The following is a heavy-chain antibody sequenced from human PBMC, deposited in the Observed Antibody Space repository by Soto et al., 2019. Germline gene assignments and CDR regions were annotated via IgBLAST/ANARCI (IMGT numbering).Heavy chain of an antibody. V-gene: IGHV3-30-3*01. CDR1: GFTFSSYA. CDR3: ARAPEDYYDSSGYYGVYFQH. Sequence: GGSLRLSCAASGFTFSSYAMHWVRQAPGKGLEWVAVISYDGSNKYYADSVKGRFTISRDNSKNRLYLQMNSLRAEDTAVYYCARAPEDYYDSSGYYGVYFQHWGQGTLVTVSS. J-gene: IGHJ1*01. D-gene: IGHD3-22*01. CDR2: ISYDGSNK.